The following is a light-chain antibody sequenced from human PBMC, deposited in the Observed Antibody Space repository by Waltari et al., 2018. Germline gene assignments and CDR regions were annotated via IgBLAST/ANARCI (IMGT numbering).Light chain of an antibody. Sequence: DIQMTQSPSTLSASVGDRVTISCRASQSVGSWLAWYQQNPGKAPKLLIYMASSLESGVPSRFSGSGSVTEFTLTISSLQPDDFATYSCPQYSSFSTFGQGTKL. J-gene: IGKJ2*01. CDR2: MAS. CDR1: QSVGSW. CDR3: PQYSSFST. V-gene: IGKV1-5*03.